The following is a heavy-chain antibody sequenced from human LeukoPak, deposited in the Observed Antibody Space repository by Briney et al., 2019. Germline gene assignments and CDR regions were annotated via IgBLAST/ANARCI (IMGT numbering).Heavy chain of an antibody. D-gene: IGHD1-7*01. Sequence: PGGSLRLSCAASGFTFSSYSMNWVRQAPGKGLEWVSSISSSSSIIYYADSVKGRFTISRDNAKNTLFLQMNSLRAEDTAVYYCARDNNWNYPDYWGQGTLVTVSS. CDR1: GFTFSSYS. V-gene: IGHV3-21*01. CDR3: ARDNNWNYPDY. J-gene: IGHJ4*02. CDR2: ISSSSSII.